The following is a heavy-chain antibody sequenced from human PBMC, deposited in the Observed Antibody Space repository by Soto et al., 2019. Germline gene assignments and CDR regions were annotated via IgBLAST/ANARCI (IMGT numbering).Heavy chain of an antibody. J-gene: IGHJ6*02. Sequence: GGSLRLSCAASGFTFSSYGMHWVRQAPGKGLEWVAVIWYDGSNKYYAGSVKGRFTISRDNSKNTLYLQMNSLRAEDTAVYYCARGYYYDSSGYYPNYYYGMDVWGQGTTVTVSS. CDR1: GFTFSSYG. D-gene: IGHD3-22*01. CDR3: ARGYYYDSSGYYPNYYYGMDV. CDR2: IWYDGSNK. V-gene: IGHV3-33*01.